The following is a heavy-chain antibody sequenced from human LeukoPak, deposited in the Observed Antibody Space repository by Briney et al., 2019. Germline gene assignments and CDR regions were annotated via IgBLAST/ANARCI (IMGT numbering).Heavy chain of an antibody. CDR3: ARVRVGLRYFDWLSHYGMDV. CDR1: GGSISSGGYY. D-gene: IGHD3-9*01. Sequence: SETLSLTCTVSGGSISSGGYYWSWIRQHPGKGLEWIGYIYYSGSTYYNPSLKSRVTLSVDTSKNQFSLKLSSVTAADTAVYYCARVRVGLRYFDWLSHYGMDVWGQGTTVTVSS. J-gene: IGHJ6*02. CDR2: IYYSGST. V-gene: IGHV4-31*03.